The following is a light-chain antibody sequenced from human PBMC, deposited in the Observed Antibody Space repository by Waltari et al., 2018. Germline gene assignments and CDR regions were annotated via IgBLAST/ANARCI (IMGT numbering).Light chain of an antibody. J-gene: IGKJ5*01. V-gene: IGKV1-27*01. CDR2: AAS. CDR1: QGITNY. Sequence: DIQLTQSPSSLSASVGDSVTTTCRASQGITNYLAWYQQKPGKVPKALIFAASTLQSGVPSRFSASGSGTDFTLTVSSLQPEDVATYYCQQYSSAPITFGQGTRLEIK. CDR3: QQYSSAPIT.